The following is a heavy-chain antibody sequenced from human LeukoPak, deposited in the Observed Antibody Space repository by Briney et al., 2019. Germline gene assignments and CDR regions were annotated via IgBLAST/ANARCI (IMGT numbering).Heavy chain of an antibody. D-gene: IGHD3-22*01. CDR3: ASHKSQDYYDSSGYYDAFDI. CDR1: GFTVSSNY. J-gene: IGHJ3*02. Sequence: PGGSLRLSCAVSGFTVSSNYMTWVRQAPGKGLEWVSVIYSGGSTYYADSVKGRFTISRDNSKNTLYLQMNSLRAEDTAVYYCASHKSQDYYDSSGYYDAFDIWGQGTMVTVSS. V-gene: IGHV3-53*01. CDR2: IYSGGST.